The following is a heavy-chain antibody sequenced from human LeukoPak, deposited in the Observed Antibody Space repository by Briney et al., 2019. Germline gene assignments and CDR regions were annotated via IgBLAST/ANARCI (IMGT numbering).Heavy chain of an antibody. J-gene: IGHJ4*02. CDR1: GGSISSYY. CDR2: IYTSGST. V-gene: IGHV4-4*07. D-gene: IGHD6-19*01. CDR3: AGGGQWLDPFDY. Sequence: SETLSLTCTVSGGSISSYYWSWIRQPAGKGLEWIGRIYTSGSTNYNPSLKSRVTMSVDTSENQFSLKLTSVTATDTAVYYCAGGGQWLDPFDYWGQGTLATVSS.